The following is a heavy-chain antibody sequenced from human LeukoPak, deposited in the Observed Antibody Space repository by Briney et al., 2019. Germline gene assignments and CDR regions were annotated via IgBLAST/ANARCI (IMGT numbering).Heavy chain of an antibody. J-gene: IGHJ3*02. CDR2: ISSSSSTI. V-gene: IGHV3-48*02. D-gene: IGHD2-8*01. Sequence: GGSLRLSCAASGFTFSSYNMNWVRQAPGKGLEWVSYISSSSSTIYYADSVKGRFTISRDNAKNSLFLQMNSLRDEDTAVYYCARGTYCTNGVCYTGEGAFDIWGQGTMVTVSS. CDR1: GFTFSSYN. CDR3: ARGTYCTNGVCYTGEGAFDI.